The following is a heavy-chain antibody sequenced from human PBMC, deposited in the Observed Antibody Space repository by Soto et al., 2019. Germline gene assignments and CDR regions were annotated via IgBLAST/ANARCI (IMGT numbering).Heavy chain of an antibody. Sequence: GGSLRLSCVASGFTFSTSDMHWVRQAPGQGLEWVAVVSYDERNIYYADSVKGRFSVSRDNSKNTLFLHMNSLRAEDTAVYYCARAREPEYSSAIFFDIWGQGALVTVSS. CDR3: ARAREPEYSSAIFFDI. CDR1: GFTFSTSD. CDR2: VSYDERNI. D-gene: IGHD5-18*01. J-gene: IGHJ4*02. V-gene: IGHV3-30*03.